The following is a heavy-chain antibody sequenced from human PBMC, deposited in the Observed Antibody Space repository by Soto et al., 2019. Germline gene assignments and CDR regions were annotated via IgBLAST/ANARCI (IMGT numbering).Heavy chain of an antibody. V-gene: IGHV5-51*01. J-gene: IGHJ6*02. CDR3: ARPEYDFWSGYGSSYGMDV. Sequence: GESLKISCQGSGYSFTSYWIGWVRQMPGKGLEWMCIIYPGDSDTRYSPSFQGQVTISADKSISTAYLQWSSLKASDTAMYYCARPEYDFWSGYGSSYGMDVGGQGTTVSVSS. CDR1: GYSFTSYW. CDR2: IYPGDSDT. D-gene: IGHD3-3*01.